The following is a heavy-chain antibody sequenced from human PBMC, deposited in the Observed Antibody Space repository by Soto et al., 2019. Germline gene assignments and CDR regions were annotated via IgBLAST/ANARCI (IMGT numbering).Heavy chain of an antibody. CDR3: ARGFPSSGGSGWFDP. J-gene: IGHJ5*02. V-gene: IGHV4-34*01. D-gene: IGHD6-19*01. Sequence: SETLSLTCAVYGGSFSGYYWSWIRQPPGKGLEWIGEINHSGSTNYNPSLKSRVTISVDTSKNQFSLKLSSVTAADTAVYYCARGFPSSGGSGWFDPWGQGTLVTVSS. CDR1: GGSFSGYY. CDR2: INHSGST.